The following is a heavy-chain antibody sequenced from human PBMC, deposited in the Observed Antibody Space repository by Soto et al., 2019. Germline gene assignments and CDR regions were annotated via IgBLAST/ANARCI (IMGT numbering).Heavy chain of an antibody. V-gene: IGHV1-3*01. Sequence: ASVKVSCKAPGYTFSAYTMNWVRQAPGQSLEWMGWINAGSGNTKYSQSFQGRVSITRDTSASTVYMELTGLTSEDTAVYYCARDTETLGPRANDALDIWGQGTMVTVSS. CDR2: INAGSGNT. CDR3: ARDTETLGPRANDALDI. D-gene: IGHD3-3*02. CDR1: GYTFSAYT. J-gene: IGHJ3*02.